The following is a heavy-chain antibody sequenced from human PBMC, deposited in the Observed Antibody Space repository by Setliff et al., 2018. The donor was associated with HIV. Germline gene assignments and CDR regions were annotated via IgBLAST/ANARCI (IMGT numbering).Heavy chain of an antibody. CDR1: GFIFSDYF. CDR2: ISSSGTTT. CDR3: ARDQLRIPERWDFDF. D-gene: IGHD2-2*01. Sequence: PGGSLRLSCAGSDSGDSGFIFSDYFMTWVRQAPGKGLEWLCYISSSGTTTYYGDSVKGRFTISRDNAKNSVHLQMKSLRVEDTAVYYCARDQLRIPERWDFDFWGQGTLVTVSS. V-gene: IGHV3-11*04. J-gene: IGHJ4*02.